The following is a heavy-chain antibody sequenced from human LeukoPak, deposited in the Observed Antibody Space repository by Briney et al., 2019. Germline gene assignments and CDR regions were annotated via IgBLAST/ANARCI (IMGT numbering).Heavy chain of an antibody. CDR3: ARELDSSGWYGYYYYGMDV. D-gene: IGHD6-19*01. V-gene: IGHV3-53*05. J-gene: IGHJ6*02. CDR2: IYSGGST. Sequence: PGRSLRLSCAASGFTVSSNYMSWVRQAPGKGLEWVSVIYSGGSTYYADSVKGRFTISRDNSKNTLYLQMNSLRAEDTAVYYCARELDSSGWYGYYYYGMDVWGQGTTVTVSS. CDR1: GFTVSSNY.